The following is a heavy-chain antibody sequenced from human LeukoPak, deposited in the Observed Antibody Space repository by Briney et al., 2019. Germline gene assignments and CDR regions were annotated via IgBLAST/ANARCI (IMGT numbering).Heavy chain of an antibody. CDR2: ISYDGTSK. J-gene: IGHJ4*01. CDR3: ATTLTTYLDY. CDR1: GFTFSGSG. V-gene: IGHV3-30*03. D-gene: IGHD4-11*01. Sequence: PGRSLRLSCAASGFTFSGSGVHWVRQAPGKGLEWVATISYDGTSKYYAGSVKGRFTISRDKSKNTLYLQMNSLTAEDTAVYYCATTLTTYLDYWGHGTLVTVSS.